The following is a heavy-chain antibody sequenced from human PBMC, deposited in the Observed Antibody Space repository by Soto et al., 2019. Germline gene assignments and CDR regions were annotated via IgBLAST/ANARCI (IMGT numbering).Heavy chain of an antibody. V-gene: IGHV4-31*03. D-gene: IGHD6-25*01. CDR2: MYYSGST. CDR3: ARGYRQSGYSSGWVFDY. J-gene: IGHJ4*02. CDR1: GGSINSGGYY. Sequence: QVQLRESGPGLVKPSQTLSLTCTVSGGSINSGGYYWNWSRQPPGKGLEWIGYMYYSGSTYYNPFLRSRVIISADTSEKHFSLKLSSVTAADTAVNFGARGYRQSGYSSGWVFDYWGQGTLVNVSS.